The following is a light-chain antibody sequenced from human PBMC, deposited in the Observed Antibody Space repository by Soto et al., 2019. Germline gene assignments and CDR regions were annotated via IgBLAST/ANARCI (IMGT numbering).Light chain of an antibody. CDR2: GNS. CDR1: SSNIGAGYD. CDR3: QSYDSSLGGSKV. Sequence: QSVLTQPPSVSGAPGQRVIISCTGSSSNIGAGYDVHWYQQLPGTAPKLLIYGNSNRPSGVPDRFSGSKSGTSASLAITGLQAEDEADYYCQSYDSSLGGSKVFGTGTKLTVL. V-gene: IGLV1-40*01. J-gene: IGLJ1*01.